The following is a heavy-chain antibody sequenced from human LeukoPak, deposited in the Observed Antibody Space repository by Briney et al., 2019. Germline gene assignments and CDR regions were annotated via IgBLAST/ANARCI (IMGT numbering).Heavy chain of an antibody. CDR1: GFTFSSYS. J-gene: IGHJ4*02. CDR3: ARDGGYCSSTSCLAEYDY. V-gene: IGHV3-21*01. Sequence: GGSLRLSCAASGFTFSSYSMNWVRQAPGKGLEWVSSISSSSSYIYYADSVKGRFTISRDNAKNSLYLQMNSLRAEDTAVYYCARDGGYCSSTSCLAEYDYWGQGTLVIVSS. CDR2: ISSSSSYI. D-gene: IGHD2-2*01.